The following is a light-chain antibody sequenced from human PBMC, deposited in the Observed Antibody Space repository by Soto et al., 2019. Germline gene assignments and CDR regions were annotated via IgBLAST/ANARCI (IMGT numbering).Light chain of an antibody. V-gene: IGKV3-20*01. Sequence: EILFTQSPDTLCLSPGERATLSCRASVTVGSNYLAWYHQKPGKAPRLLIFGASSRDTGIPDRFRGRGSGTDFTLTISRLETEDFALYYCRQYGSSPITFGQGTRLEIK. CDR1: VTVGSNY. J-gene: IGKJ5*01. CDR2: GAS. CDR3: RQYGSSPIT.